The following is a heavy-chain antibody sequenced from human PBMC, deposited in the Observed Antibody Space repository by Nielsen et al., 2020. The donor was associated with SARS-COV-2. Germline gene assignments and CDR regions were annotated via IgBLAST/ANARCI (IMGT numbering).Heavy chain of an antibody. Sequence: GESLKISCAASGFTLPNYAMAWVRQTPGRGLEWVSGISGGGHSTWYADSVRGRFTISRDLSKSTLYLQMNGLRAEDTAIYYCARGSEYEMLKQNWFDPWGQGTLVTVSS. CDR2: ISGGGHST. V-gene: IGHV3-23*01. J-gene: IGHJ5*02. CDR3: ARGSEYEMLKQNWFDP. D-gene: IGHD2-2*01. CDR1: GFTLPNYA.